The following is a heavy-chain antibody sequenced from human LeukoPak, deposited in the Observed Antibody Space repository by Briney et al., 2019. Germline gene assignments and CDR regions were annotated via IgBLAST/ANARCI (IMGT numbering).Heavy chain of an antibody. V-gene: IGHV3-30*18. CDR1: GFTFSSYG. D-gene: IGHD5-24*01. Sequence: GGSLRLSCAASGFTFSSYGMHWVRQAPGKGLEWVAVISYDGSNKYYADSVKGRFSISRDNSRNTIYLQMNSLRVEDTAVYYCAKDREIATPRRPPGHWGQGTLVTVSS. CDR3: AKDREIATPRRPPGH. CDR2: ISYDGSNK. J-gene: IGHJ1*01.